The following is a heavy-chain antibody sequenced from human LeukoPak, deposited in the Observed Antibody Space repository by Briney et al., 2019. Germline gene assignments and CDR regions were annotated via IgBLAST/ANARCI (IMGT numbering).Heavy chain of an antibody. CDR3: AKGGSYRSQPYFDY. Sequence: GGSLRLSCAASGFTFSSYSMNWARQAPGKGLEWVSYISYSSSTIYYADSVKGRFTISRDNAKNSLYLQMNSLRAEDTAVYYCAKGGSYRSQPYFDYWGQGTPVTVSS. CDR2: ISYSSSTI. CDR1: GFTFSSYS. J-gene: IGHJ4*02. V-gene: IGHV3-48*01. D-gene: IGHD3-16*02.